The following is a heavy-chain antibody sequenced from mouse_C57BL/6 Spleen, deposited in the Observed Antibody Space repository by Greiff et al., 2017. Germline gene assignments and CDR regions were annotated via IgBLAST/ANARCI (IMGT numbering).Heavy chain of an antibody. CDR2: ISYDGSN. J-gene: IGHJ1*03. CDR3: ASDDYDPDWYFDV. CDR1: GYSITSGYY. V-gene: IGHV3-6*01. D-gene: IGHD2-4*01. Sequence: DVQLQESGPGLVKPSQSLSLTCSVTGYSITSGYYWNWIRQFPGNKLEWMGYISYDGSNNYNPSLKNRISITRDTSKNQFFLKLNSVTTEDTATYYCASDDYDPDWYFDVWGTGTTVTVSS.